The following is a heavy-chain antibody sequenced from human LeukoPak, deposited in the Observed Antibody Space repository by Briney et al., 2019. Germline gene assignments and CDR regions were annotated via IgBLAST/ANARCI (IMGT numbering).Heavy chain of an antibody. V-gene: IGHV4-59*01. D-gene: IGHD3-16*02. CDR3: ARVGVSSHYYYYMDV. Sequence: SETLSLTCTVSGGSISSYYWSWIRQPPGKGLEWIGYIYYSGSTNYNPSLKSRVTISVDTSKNQFSLKLSSVTAADTAVYYCARVGVSSHYYYYMDVWAKGPRSPSP. CDR2: IYYSGST. CDR1: GGSISSYY. J-gene: IGHJ6*03.